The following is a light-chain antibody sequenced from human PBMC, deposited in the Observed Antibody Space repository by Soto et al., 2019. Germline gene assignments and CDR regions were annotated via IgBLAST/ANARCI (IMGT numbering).Light chain of an antibody. Sequence: DIVMTQSPDSLAVSLGERATINCKSSQSVLYSSNNKNYLAWYQHKPGQPPKVVIYWASTRESGVPDRFSGSESGTDFTLTISSLQAEDVAVYYCQQYYSSPLTFGGGTKVEIK. CDR3: QQYYSSPLT. CDR2: WAS. CDR1: QSVLYSSNNKNY. V-gene: IGKV4-1*01. J-gene: IGKJ4*01.